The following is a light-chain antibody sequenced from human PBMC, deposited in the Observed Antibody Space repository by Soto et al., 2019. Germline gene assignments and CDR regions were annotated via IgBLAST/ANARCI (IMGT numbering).Light chain of an antibody. CDR1: QSISSW. V-gene: IGKV1-5*01. Sequence: DIQMTQSPSTLSASVADRVTITCRASQSISSWLAWYQQKPGKAPKLLIYDASSLESGVPSRLSGSGSGTEFTLTITSLQPDDFATYYCQQYNSYPWTFGQGTKVDIK. J-gene: IGKJ1*01. CDR2: DAS. CDR3: QQYNSYPWT.